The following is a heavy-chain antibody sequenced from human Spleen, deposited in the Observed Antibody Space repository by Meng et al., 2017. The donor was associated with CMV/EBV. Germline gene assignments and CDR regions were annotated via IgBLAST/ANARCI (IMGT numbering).Heavy chain of an antibody. J-gene: IGHJ3*02. V-gene: IGHV3-53*01. Sequence: GESLKISCAASGFSVSSNYVSWVRQAPGKGLEWVSVIYPGGNTKYADSVKGRFTISRDNSKNTLYLQMNSLKVEDTAVYYCARPSVFGHAFDIWGQGTMVTVSS. D-gene: IGHD3/OR15-3a*01. CDR3: ARPSVFGHAFDI. CDR1: GFSVSSNY. CDR2: IYPGGNT.